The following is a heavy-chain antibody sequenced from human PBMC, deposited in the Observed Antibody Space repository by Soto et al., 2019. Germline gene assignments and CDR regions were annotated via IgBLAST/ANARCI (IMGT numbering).Heavy chain of an antibody. D-gene: IGHD3-22*01. CDR3: ARGFHYYDSSGYYHNWFAS. Sequence: ASVKVSCKASGGTFSSYAISWVRQAPGQGLEWMGGIIPIFGTANYAQKFQGRVTITADESTSTAYMELSSLRSEDTAVYYCARGFHYYDSSGYYHNWFASWGQGTLVPVSS. V-gene: IGHV1-69*13. CDR1: GGTFSSYA. CDR2: IIPIFGTA. J-gene: IGHJ5*01.